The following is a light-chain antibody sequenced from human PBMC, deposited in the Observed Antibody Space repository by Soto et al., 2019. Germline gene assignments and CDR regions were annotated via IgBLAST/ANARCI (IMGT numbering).Light chain of an antibody. CDR3: QQADSFPLT. V-gene: IGKV1-12*01. Sequence: DIQMTQSPSSVSAAVGDRVTITCRASRGISNWLAWYQQKPGADPKLLIYAASSLQSGVPSRFSGSGSGTDFSLTINSLQPEDFATYFCQQADSFPLTFGGGTKVEMK. J-gene: IGKJ4*01. CDR2: AAS. CDR1: RGISNW.